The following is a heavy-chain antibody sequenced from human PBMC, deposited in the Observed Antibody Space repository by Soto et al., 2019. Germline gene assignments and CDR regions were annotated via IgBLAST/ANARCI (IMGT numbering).Heavy chain of an antibody. CDR1: GASITTYY. V-gene: IGHV4-59*01. Sequence: SETLSLTCTVSGASITTYYWSWIRQPPGKGLEWIGYISYSGSTDYNPSLKSRVTISFDASKNQISLQVRSATAADAAVYYCARDLKEYCSDGKCNWFDPWGQGTLLTVS. D-gene: IGHD2-15*01. CDR3: ARDLKEYCSDGKCNWFDP. CDR2: ISYSGST. J-gene: IGHJ5*02.